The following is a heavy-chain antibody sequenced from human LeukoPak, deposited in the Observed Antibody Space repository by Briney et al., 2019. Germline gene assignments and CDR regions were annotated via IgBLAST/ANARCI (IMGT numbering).Heavy chain of an antibody. D-gene: IGHD2/OR15-2a*01. CDR1: GFTFSSYG. CDR2: IGYDGTNE. Sequence: PGRSLRLSCAASGFTFSSYGMHWVRQAPGKGLEWVALIGYDGTNEYYADSVKGRFTISRDNAKNTLYLQMNSLRAENTAVYYCARANRGAFDIWGQGTMVTVSS. CDR3: ARANRGAFDI. V-gene: IGHV3-33*01. J-gene: IGHJ3*02.